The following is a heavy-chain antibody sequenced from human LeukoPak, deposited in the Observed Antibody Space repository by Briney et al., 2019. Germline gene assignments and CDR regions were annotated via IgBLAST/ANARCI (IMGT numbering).Heavy chain of an antibody. CDR1: GLTVNNNY. Sequence: PGGSLRLSCAASGLTVNNNYMSWVRQAPGRGLEWVSVIYSGGYTYYAGSVKGRFTISKDNSKNTLYLQMSSLRAEDTAVYYCAGAIGSIWYEFDYWGQGTLVTVSS. V-gene: IGHV3-53*01. CDR2: IYSGGYT. CDR3: AGAIGSIWYEFDY. D-gene: IGHD6-13*01. J-gene: IGHJ4*02.